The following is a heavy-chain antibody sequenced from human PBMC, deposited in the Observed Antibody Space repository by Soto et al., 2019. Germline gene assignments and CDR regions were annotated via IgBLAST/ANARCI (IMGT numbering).Heavy chain of an antibody. D-gene: IGHD3-10*01. Sequence: SETLSLTCRVSGDSMTNSYWSWIRQPPGKGLEWIGYIYYNGRTHYNPALKSRLTISVDTSKKQFSLKLGSVTAADTAVYYCARGEIWFGVDHWGRGTLVTVSS. CDR1: GDSMTNSY. CDR3: ARGEIWFGVDH. CDR2: IYYNGRT. V-gene: IGHV4-59*01. J-gene: IGHJ4*02.